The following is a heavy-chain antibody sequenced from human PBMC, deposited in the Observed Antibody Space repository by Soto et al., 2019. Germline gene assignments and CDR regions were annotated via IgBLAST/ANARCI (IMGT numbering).Heavy chain of an antibody. D-gene: IGHD2-15*01. CDR2: ISGSGGST. CDR1: GFTFSSYA. Sequence: GGSLTLFCAASGFTFSSYAMSWVRQAPGKGLEWVSAISGSGGSTYYADSVKGRFTISRDNSKNTLYLQMNSLRAEDTAVYYCAKDCSGGSCYNCDAFDIWGQGPMVPAS. V-gene: IGHV3-23*01. CDR3: AKDCSGGSCYNCDAFDI. J-gene: IGHJ3*02.